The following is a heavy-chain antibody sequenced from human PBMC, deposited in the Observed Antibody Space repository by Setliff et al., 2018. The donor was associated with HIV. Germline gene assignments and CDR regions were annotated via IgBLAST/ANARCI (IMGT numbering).Heavy chain of an antibody. Sequence: PSETLSLTCTVSGGSISSSNYYWSWIRQHPGKGLVWIGYIFYSGNTYYNPSLKSRVTISVDTSKNQFSLKLSSVTAADTAVYYCARVGYCSSTSCYGGMDVWGQGTTVTVSS. CDR2: IFYSGNT. CDR3: ARVGYCSSTSCYGGMDV. CDR1: GGSISSSNYY. J-gene: IGHJ6*02. D-gene: IGHD2-2*03. V-gene: IGHV4-31*03.